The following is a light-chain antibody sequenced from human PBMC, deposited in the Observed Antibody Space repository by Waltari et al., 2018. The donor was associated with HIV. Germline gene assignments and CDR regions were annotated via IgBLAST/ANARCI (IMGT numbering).Light chain of an antibody. V-gene: IGLV1-47*01. CDR1: SSNIGSNY. J-gene: IGLJ1*01. CDR3: AAWDDSLSGRYV. Sequence: QSVLTQPPSASGTSGQRVTISCSGSSSNIGSNYVYWYQQLPGTAPKLLIYRNNRRPSGVPDRFSGSKSGTAASLAISGLGSEDEADYYCAAWDDSLSGRYVFGTGTKVTVL. CDR2: RNN.